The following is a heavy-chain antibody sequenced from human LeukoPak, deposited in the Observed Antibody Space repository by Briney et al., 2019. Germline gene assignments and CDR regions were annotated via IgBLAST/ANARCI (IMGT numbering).Heavy chain of an antibody. Sequence: ASVKVSCKASGYTFTSYDINWVRQATGQGLEWMGWISAYNGNTNYAQKLQGRVTMTTDTSTSTAYMELRSLRSDDTAVYYCASWGGHYYYYMDVWGKGTTVTVSS. D-gene: IGHD3-16*01. CDR3: ASWGGHYYYYMDV. CDR2: ISAYNGNT. CDR1: GYTFTSYD. V-gene: IGHV1-18*01. J-gene: IGHJ6*03.